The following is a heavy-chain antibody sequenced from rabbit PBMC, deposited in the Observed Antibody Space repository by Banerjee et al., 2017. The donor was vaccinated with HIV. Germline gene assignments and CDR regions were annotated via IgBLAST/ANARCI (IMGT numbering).Heavy chain of an antibody. CDR2: IAGSSSGFT. J-gene: IGHJ6*01. CDR1: GFSFSSSDY. D-gene: IGHD8-1*01. Sequence: QEQLEESGGDLVKPGASLTLSCKASGFSFSSSDYICWVRQAPGKGLEWISCIAGSSSGFTYSATWAKGRFTCSKTSSTTVTLQMTSLTVADTATYFCARDTGSSFSSYGMDLWGPGTLVTVS. CDR3: ARDTGSSFSSYGMDL. V-gene: IGHV1S45*01.